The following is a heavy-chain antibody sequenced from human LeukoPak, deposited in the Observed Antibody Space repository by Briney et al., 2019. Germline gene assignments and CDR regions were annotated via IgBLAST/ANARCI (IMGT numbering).Heavy chain of an antibody. Sequence: PSETLSLTCAVYGGSFRGYYWSWIRQPPGKGLEWIGYIYYSGSTYYNPSLKSRVTISVDTSKNQFSLKLSSVTAADTAVYYCARGSNYYGSGSRLYWGQGTLVTVSS. V-gene: IGHV4-30-4*01. J-gene: IGHJ4*02. CDR3: ARGSNYYGSGSRLY. D-gene: IGHD3-10*01. CDR2: IYYSGST. CDR1: GGSFRGYY.